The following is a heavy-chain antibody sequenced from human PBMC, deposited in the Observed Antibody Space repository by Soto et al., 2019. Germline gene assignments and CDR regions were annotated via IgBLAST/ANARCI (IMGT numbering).Heavy chain of an antibody. CDR1: GFICSSYD. J-gene: IGHJ3*02. V-gene: IGHV3-23*01. CDR2: ILVGGST. CDR3: AKATATGGGAFEI. Sequence: VGSLRLSCAVSGFICSSYDMSWVRQAPGKGLEWVSTILVGGSTHYEDSVKGRFTISRDTSKNTVYLQMNSLTAGDTAVYYCAKATATGGGAFEIYGQGTLVTVSS. D-gene: IGHD2-8*02.